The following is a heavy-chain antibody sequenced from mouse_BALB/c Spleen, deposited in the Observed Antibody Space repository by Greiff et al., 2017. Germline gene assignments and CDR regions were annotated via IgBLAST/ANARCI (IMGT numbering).Heavy chain of an antibody. CDR2: ISSGGSYT. V-gene: IGHV5-9-4*01. CDR3: ARHDRYDVGLYYAMDY. D-gene: IGHD2-14*01. J-gene: IGHJ4*01. CDR1: GFTFSSYA. Sequence: EVQGVESGGGLVKPGGSLKLSCAASGFTFSSYAMSWVRQSPEKRLEWVAEISSGGSYTYYPDTVTGRFTISRDNAKNTLYLEMSSLRSEDTAMYYCARHDRYDVGLYYAMDYWGQGTSVTVSS.